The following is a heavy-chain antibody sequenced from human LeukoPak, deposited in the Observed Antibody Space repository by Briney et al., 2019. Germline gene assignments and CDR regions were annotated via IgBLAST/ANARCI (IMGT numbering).Heavy chain of an antibody. CDR2: ISWNSGSI. CDR3: AKVLLRFGELLSPFDY. J-gene: IGHJ4*02. D-gene: IGHD3-10*01. CDR1: GFTFDDYA. V-gene: IGHV3-9*01. Sequence: GGSLRLSCAASGFTFDDYAMHWVRKAPGKGLEWVSGISWNSGSIGYADSVRGRFTISRDNAKNSLYLQMNSLRAEDTALYYCAKVLLRFGELLSPFDYWGQGTLVTVSS.